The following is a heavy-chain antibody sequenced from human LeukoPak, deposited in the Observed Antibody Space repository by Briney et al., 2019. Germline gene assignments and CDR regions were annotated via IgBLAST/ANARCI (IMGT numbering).Heavy chain of an antibody. V-gene: IGHV3-9*01. CDR2: ISWNSGSI. D-gene: IGHD3-22*01. J-gene: IGHJ4*02. CDR3: VRDMGYYDKV. Sequence: PGRSLRLSCAASGFTFDDYAMHWVRQAPGKGLEWVSGISWNSGSIGYADSVKGRFTISRDNAKNTLYLQMNSLRAEDTAVYYCVRDMGYYDKVWGQGTLVTVSS. CDR1: GFTFDDYA.